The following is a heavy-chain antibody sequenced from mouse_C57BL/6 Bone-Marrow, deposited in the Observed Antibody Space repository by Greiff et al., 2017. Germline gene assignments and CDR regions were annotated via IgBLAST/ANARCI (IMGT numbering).Heavy chain of an antibody. D-gene: IGHD1-1*01. Sequence: EVQLQQSGAELVRPGASVKLSCTASGFNIKDDYMHWVKQRPEQGLEWIGLIDPENGDTEYASKFQGKATITADTSSNTAYLQLSSLTSEDTAVYYCTTETTVVAPYYAMDYWGQGTAVTVSS. CDR2: IDPENGDT. CDR3: TTETTVVAPYYAMDY. CDR1: GFNIKDDY. V-gene: IGHV14-4*01. J-gene: IGHJ4*01.